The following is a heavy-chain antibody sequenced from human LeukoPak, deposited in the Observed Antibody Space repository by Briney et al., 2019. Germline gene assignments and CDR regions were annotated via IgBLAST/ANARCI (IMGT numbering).Heavy chain of an antibody. Sequence: ASVKVSCKASGYIFTGYYMHWVRQAPGQGLEWMGWINPNSGGTNYAQKFQGRVTMTRDTSISTAYMELSRLRSDDTAVYYCAGSYDSSGNWDYWGQGTLVTVSS. CDR1: GYIFTGYY. D-gene: IGHD3-22*01. CDR2: INPNSGGT. J-gene: IGHJ4*02. V-gene: IGHV1-2*02. CDR3: AGSYDSSGNWDY.